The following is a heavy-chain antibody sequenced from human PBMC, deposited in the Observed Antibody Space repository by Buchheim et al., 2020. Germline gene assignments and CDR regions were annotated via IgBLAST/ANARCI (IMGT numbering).Heavy chain of an antibody. CDR3: ASRLSWDQSGGWYYYYGMDV. Sequence: QVQLQESGPGLVKPSGTLSLTCAASGGSISSSNWWSWVRQPPGKGLEWIGEIYHSGSTNYNPSLKSRVTISVDKSKNQFSPKLSSVTAADTAVYYCASRLSWDQSGGWYYYYGMDVWGQGTT. D-gene: IGHD5-12*01. V-gene: IGHV4-4*02. J-gene: IGHJ6*02. CDR1: GGSISSSNW. CDR2: IYHSGST.